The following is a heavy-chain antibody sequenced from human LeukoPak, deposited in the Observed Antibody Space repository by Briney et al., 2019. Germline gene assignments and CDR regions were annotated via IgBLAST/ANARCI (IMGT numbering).Heavy chain of an antibody. D-gene: IGHD3-22*01. CDR3: ARGRYYYDSSAHYDYYYGMDV. Sequence: ASVKVSCKASGYTFTSYYMHWVRQATGQGLEWMGWMNPNSGNTGYAQKFQGRVTMTRNTSISTAYMELSSLRSEDTAVYYCARGRYYYDSSAHYDYYYGMDVWGQGTTVTVSS. V-gene: IGHV1-8*02. CDR2: MNPNSGNT. CDR1: GYTFTSYY. J-gene: IGHJ6*02.